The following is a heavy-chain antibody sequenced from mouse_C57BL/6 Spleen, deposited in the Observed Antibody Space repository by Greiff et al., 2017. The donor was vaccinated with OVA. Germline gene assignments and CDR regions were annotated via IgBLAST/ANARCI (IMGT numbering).Heavy chain of an antibody. V-gene: IGHV1-18*01. J-gene: IGHJ4*01. CDR1: GYTFTDYN. CDR2: INPNNGGT. D-gene: IGHD1-1*01. Sequence: VQLQQSGPELVKPGASVKIPCKASGYTFTDYNMDWVKQSHGKSLEWIGDINPNNGGTIYNQKFKGKATLTVDKSSSTAYMELRSLTSEDTAVYYCARGMRDLLRGDYAMDYWGQGTSVTVSS. CDR3: ARGMRDLLRGDYAMDY.